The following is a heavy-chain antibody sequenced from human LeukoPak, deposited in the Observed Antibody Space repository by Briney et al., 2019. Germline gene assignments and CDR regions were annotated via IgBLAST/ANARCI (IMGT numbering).Heavy chain of an antibody. CDR1: GFTVSSNY. CDR3: ARDLRYFDWLLSHYYYYYGMDV. CDR2: IYSGGNT. J-gene: IGHJ6*02. Sequence: GGSLRLSCAASGFTVSSNYMSWVRQAPGKGLEWVSVIYSGGNTYYADSVKGRFTISRDNSKNTLYLQMNSLRAEDTAVYYCARDLRYFDWLLSHYYYYYGMDVWGQGTTVTVSS. V-gene: IGHV3-66*01. D-gene: IGHD3-9*01.